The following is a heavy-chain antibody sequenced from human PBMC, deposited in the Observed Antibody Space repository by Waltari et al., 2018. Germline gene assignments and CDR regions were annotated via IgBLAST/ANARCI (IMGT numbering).Heavy chain of an antibody. V-gene: IGHV1-2*02. CDR2: ITRNSGGR. D-gene: IGHD1-7*01. CDR1: GYTFTGYY. Sequence: QVQLVQSGAEVKKPGASVKVSCKASGYTFTGYYMPWVRQASGQGLEWMGWITRNSGGRNYAQKFQGRDTMTRDTSISTAYMELSRLRSDDTSVYYCARGEYNWNYYPWGQGTLVTVSS. J-gene: IGHJ5*02. CDR3: ARGEYNWNYYP.